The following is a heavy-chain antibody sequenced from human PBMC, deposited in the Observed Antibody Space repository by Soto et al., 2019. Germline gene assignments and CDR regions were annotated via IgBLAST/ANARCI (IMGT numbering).Heavy chain of an antibody. Sequence: SETLSLTCTVSGGSISIYYWRWMRQPPGKGLEWIGYIYYSGSTNYNPSLKSRVTISVDTSKNQFSLKLSSVTAADTAVYYCARVGITIFGVVGHYYYYYGMDVWGQGTTVTVSS. CDR1: GGSISIYY. D-gene: IGHD3-3*01. J-gene: IGHJ6*02. CDR2: IYYSGST. CDR3: ARVGITIFGVVGHYYYYYGMDV. V-gene: IGHV4-59*01.